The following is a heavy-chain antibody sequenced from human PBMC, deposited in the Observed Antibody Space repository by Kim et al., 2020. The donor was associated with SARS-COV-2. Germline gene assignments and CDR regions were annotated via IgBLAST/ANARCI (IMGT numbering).Heavy chain of an antibody. CDR3: SRGYSDAFDI. D-gene: IGHD5-18*01. CDR2: VNAGNDNT. Sequence: ASVKVSCKASGYTFRSYAMHWVRQAPGQRLEWMGWVNAGNDNTEYSQKFQGRVTITRDTSASTAYMELSSLRSEDTAVYYCSRGYSDAFDIWGQGTMVTV. V-gene: IGHV1-3*01. CDR1: GYTFRSYA. J-gene: IGHJ3*02.